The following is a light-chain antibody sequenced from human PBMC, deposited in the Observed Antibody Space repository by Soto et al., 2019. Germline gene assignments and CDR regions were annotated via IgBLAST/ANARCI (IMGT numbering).Light chain of an antibody. J-gene: IGKJ4*01. Sequence: DIILTQSPATVSVSPGERATLSCRASRSVSTNLAWYQHKHGQAPRPLIYRASPRVTDIPPRFSGSGSGTEFTLTINYLKSEDSGVYYCLQNEKTIPPVPLGGGTKGEI. CDR2: RAS. CDR1: RSVSTN. V-gene: IGKV3-15*01. CDR3: LQNEKTIPPVP.